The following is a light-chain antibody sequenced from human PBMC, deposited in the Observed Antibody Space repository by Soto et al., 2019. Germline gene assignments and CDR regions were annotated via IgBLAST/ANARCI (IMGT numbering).Light chain of an antibody. CDR3: QQYNNSPLS. Sequence: EIVMTQSPATLSVSPGDRVTLSCRASQSVNSRLAWYQQNPGQAPRLLIYGASTRATDIPARFSGSGSGTEFTLTISSLQSEDFGVYYCQQYNNSPLSFGGGTKVEIK. J-gene: IGKJ4*01. CDR2: GAS. CDR1: QSVNSR. V-gene: IGKV3-15*01.